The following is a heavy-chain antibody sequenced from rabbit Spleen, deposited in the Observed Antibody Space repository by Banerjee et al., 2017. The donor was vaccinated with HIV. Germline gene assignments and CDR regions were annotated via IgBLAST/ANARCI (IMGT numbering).Heavy chain of an antibody. J-gene: IGHJ3*01. Sequence: QEQLVESGGGLVQPEGSLTLTCKASGLDFSGTYMCWVRQAPGKGLEWIGCIYTGSGSTYYASWAKGRFPITRNTNLNPVTLQMASLTAADTATYFCARDLDAAGTYNMYKPVLWAQGTLVTVS. CDR1: GLDFSGTY. CDR3: ARDLDAAGTYNMYKPVL. D-gene: IGHD8-1*01. V-gene: IGHV1S47*01. CDR2: IYTGSGST.